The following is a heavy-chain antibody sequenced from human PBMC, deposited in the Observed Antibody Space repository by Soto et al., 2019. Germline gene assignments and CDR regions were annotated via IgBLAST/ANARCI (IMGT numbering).Heavy chain of an antibody. D-gene: IGHD3-9*01. CDR2: ISGSGGST. Sequence: GSLRLSCAASGFTFSSYAMSWVRQAPGKGLEWVSAISGSGGSTYYADSVKGRFTISRDNSKNTLYLQMNSLRAEDTAVYYCAKDGNPIPYLTGYYRLGWFDPWGQGALVTVSS. V-gene: IGHV3-23*01. J-gene: IGHJ5*02. CDR1: GFTFSSYA. CDR3: AKDGNPIPYLTGYYRLGWFDP.